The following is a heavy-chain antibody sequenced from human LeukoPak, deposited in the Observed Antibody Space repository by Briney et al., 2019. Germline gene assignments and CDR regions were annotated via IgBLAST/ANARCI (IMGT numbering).Heavy chain of an antibody. CDR1: GFTFSTYT. CDR3: VNQISGWVY. D-gene: IGHD6-19*01. V-gene: IGHV3-64D*06. J-gene: IGHJ4*02. Sequence: GGSLRLSCSASGFTFSTYTMHWVRQAPGKGLEYVSAISSNGGSTYHADSAKGRFTISRDNSKNTLYLQMSSLRAEDTAVYYCVNQISGWVYWGQGTLVTVSP. CDR2: ISSNGGST.